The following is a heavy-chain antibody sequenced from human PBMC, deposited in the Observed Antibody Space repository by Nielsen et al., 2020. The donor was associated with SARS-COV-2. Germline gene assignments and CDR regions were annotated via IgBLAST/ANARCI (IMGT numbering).Heavy chain of an antibody. CDR1: GGSISSSSYY. J-gene: IGHJ5*02. CDR3: AREGKWFDP. CDR2: FSYSGST. Sequence: SETLSLTCTVSGGSISSSSYYWGWIRQPPRKGLEWIGNFSYSGSTYYNPSLKSRVTISVDTSKNQFSLKMSSVTAADTAVYYCAREGKWFDPWGQGTLVTVSS. V-gene: IGHV4-39*07.